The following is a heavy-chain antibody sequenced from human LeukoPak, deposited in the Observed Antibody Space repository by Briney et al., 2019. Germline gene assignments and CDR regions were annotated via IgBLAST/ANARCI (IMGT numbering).Heavy chain of an antibody. J-gene: IGHJ5*02. V-gene: IGHV1-69*13. CDR3: ARRSTSWNWFDP. CDR2: IIPIFGSS. D-gene: IGHD2-2*01. CDR1: GGTFSSYA. Sequence: SVKVSCKASGGTFSSYAISWVRQAPGQGLEWLGGIIPIFGSSNYAQNFQDRVTITADESTSTAYMELSSLRSEDTAVYYCARRSTSWNWFDPWGQGTLVTVSS.